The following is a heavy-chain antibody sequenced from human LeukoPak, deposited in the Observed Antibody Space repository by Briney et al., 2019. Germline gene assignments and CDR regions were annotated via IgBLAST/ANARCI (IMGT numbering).Heavy chain of an antibody. CDR1: GGSISSYY. Sequence: PSETLSLTCTVSGGSISSYYWSWIRQPPGKGLEWIGYIYYSGSTNYNPSLKSRVTISVDKSKNQFSLKLSSVTAADTAVYYCARQQYSGYVGYWGQGTLVTVSS. J-gene: IGHJ4*02. D-gene: IGHD5-12*01. CDR2: IYYSGST. CDR3: ARQQYSGYVGY. V-gene: IGHV4-59*08.